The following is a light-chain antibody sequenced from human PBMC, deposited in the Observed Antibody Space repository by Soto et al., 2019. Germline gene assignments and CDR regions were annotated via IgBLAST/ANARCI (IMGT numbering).Light chain of an antibody. CDR3: MQSTQLPPT. CDR2: EVS. CDR1: QSLLHITGETF. J-gene: IGKJ5*01. Sequence: DVVMTQSPLSLPVTLGQPASISCRSSQSLLHITGETFLFWYLQEPGQSPQLLIYEVSTRVSGVPDRFSGSGSGTDFTLEISRVETDDVGIYYCMQSTQLPPTFGQGTRLAVK. V-gene: IGKV2D-29*02.